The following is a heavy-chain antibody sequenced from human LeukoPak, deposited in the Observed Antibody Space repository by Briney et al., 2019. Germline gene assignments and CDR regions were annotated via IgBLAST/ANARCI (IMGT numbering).Heavy chain of an antibody. Sequence: NPGGSLRLPCAASGFTFSSYSMNWVRQAPGKGLEWVSSISSSSSYIYYADSVKGRFTISRDNAKNSLYLQMNSLRAEDTAVYYCARVWDYNWNYLGEKEHDYWGQGTLVTVSS. CDR3: ARVWDYNWNYLGEKEHDY. D-gene: IGHD1-7*01. CDR2: ISSSSSYI. V-gene: IGHV3-21*01. CDR1: GFTFSSYS. J-gene: IGHJ4*02.